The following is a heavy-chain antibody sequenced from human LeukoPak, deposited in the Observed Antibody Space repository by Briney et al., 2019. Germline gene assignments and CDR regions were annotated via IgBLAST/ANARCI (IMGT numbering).Heavy chain of an antibody. V-gene: IGHV3-23*01. CDR1: GFTFSSYA. Sequence: GGSLGLSCAASGFTFSSYAMSWVRQAPGKGLEWVSAISGSGGSTYYADSVKGRFTISRDNAKNSLYLQMNSLRAEDTAVYYCARDLSGYNYFDCWGQGTLVTVSS. J-gene: IGHJ4*02. CDR3: ARDLSGYNYFDC. D-gene: IGHD5-12*01. CDR2: ISGSGGST.